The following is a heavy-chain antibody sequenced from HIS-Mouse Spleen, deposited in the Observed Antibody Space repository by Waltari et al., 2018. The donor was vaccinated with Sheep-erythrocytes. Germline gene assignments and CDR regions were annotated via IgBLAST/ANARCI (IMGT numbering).Heavy chain of an antibody. Sequence: EVQLVESGGGLVKPGGSLRLSCAASGFTFSSYSMNWVRQAPGKGLEWVSSISSSSSYIYYADSVKGRFTISRGNAKNSLYLQMNNLRAEDTAVYYCARVASGATFDYWGQGTLVTVSS. CDR1: GFTFSSYS. D-gene: IGHD1-26*01. CDR2: ISSSSSYI. CDR3: ARVASGATFDY. J-gene: IGHJ4*02. V-gene: IGHV3-21*01.